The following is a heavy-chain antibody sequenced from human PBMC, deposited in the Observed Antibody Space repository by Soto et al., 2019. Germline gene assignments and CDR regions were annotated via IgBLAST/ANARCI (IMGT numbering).Heavy chain of an antibody. CDR1: GGSISSYY. CDR3: ARRGSEKQQPNGAFDI. Sequence: SATLSLTCTVSGGSISSYYWSWIRQPPGKGLEWIGYIYYSGSTNYNPSLKSRVTISVDTSKNQFSLKLSSVTAADTAVYYCARRGSEKQQPNGAFDIWGQGTMVTVSS. CDR2: IYYSGST. V-gene: IGHV4-59*08. J-gene: IGHJ3*02. D-gene: IGHD6-13*01.